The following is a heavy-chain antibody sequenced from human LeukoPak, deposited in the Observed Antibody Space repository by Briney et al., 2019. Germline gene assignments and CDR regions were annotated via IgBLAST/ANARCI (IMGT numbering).Heavy chain of an antibody. D-gene: IGHD5-18*01. Sequence: ASVTVSCKASGYTFTGYYMHWVRQAPGQGLEWMGRINPNSGGTNYAQKFQGRVTMTRDTSISTAYMELSRLRSDDTAVYYCARGGYSYYYYGMDVWGQGTTVTVSS. V-gene: IGHV1-2*06. CDR3: ARGGYSYYYYGMDV. CDR1: GYTFTGYY. J-gene: IGHJ6*02. CDR2: INPNSGGT.